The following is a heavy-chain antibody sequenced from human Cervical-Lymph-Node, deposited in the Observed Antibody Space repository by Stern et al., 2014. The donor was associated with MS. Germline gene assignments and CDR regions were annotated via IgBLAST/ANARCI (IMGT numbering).Heavy chain of an antibody. D-gene: IGHD5-12*01. CDR3: TRAGKSDGGYVNLDS. CDR2: ISSDGSDT. V-gene: IGHV3-74*02. Sequence: EDQLVESGGDLVQPGGSLRLSCAASGFTFRSYWMHWVRQAPGKVLVWGSRISSDGSDTTYADSVKGRFTITRDNAKNTLYLQMNSLRAEDTAVYYCTRAGKSDGGYVNLDSWGQGTLVTVSS. CDR1: GFTFRSYW. J-gene: IGHJ4*02.